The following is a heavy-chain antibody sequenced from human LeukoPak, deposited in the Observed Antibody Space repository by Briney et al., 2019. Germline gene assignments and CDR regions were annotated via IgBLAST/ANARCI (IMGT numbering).Heavy chain of an antibody. Sequence: SGGSLRLSCGASGFTFSSYAMSWVRQAPGKGLEWVSAISGSGGSTYYADSVKGRFTISRDNSKNTLYLQMNSLRAEDTAVYYCAKGPYCSGGSCYFGDLDYWGQGTLVTVSS. CDR1: GFTFSSYA. CDR3: AKGPYCSGGSCYFGDLDY. V-gene: IGHV3-23*01. J-gene: IGHJ4*02. D-gene: IGHD2-15*01. CDR2: ISGSGGST.